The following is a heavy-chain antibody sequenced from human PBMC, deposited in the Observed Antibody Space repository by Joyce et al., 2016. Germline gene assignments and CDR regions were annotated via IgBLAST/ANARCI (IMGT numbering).Heavy chain of an antibody. Sequence: EVQLVEYGGGLVQPGGALRLSCAASGIIFSNKEMNWVRQAPGKGLKWISSINSDDSRIHYADSVRGRFTISRDNARNSLFLEMNSLRVEDTAMYYCTTPSCANWGQGSLVTVSS. J-gene: IGHJ4*02. CDR3: TTPSCAN. CDR1: GIIFSNKE. V-gene: IGHV3-48*03. D-gene: IGHD2-2*01. CDR2: INSDDSRI.